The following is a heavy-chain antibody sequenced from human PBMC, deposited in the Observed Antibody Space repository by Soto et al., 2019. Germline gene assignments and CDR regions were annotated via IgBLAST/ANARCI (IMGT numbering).Heavy chain of an antibody. Sequence: PSETLSLTCAVYGGSFSGYYWSWIRQPPGKGLEWIGEINHSGSTNYNPSLKSRVTISVDTSKNQFSLKLSSVTAADTAVYYCARGHRDGYMYRVLFYFQHWGQGTLVTVSS. J-gene: IGHJ1*01. CDR1: GGSFSGYY. CDR3: ARGHRDGYMYRVLFYFQH. V-gene: IGHV4-34*01. CDR2: INHSGST. D-gene: IGHD5-12*01.